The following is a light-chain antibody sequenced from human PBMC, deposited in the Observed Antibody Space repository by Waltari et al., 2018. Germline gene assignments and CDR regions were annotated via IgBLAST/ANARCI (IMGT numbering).Light chain of an antibody. V-gene: IGKV3-20*01. CDR3: QKYERLPAT. J-gene: IGKJ1*01. Sequence: CPGERATLSCRASQSVGRALVWYQQKPGQAPRLLIYDTSTRAAGTPDRFSGSGFGTDFSLTISRLEPEDFAVYYCQKYERLPATFGQGTKVEIK. CDR2: DTS. CDR1: QSVGRA.